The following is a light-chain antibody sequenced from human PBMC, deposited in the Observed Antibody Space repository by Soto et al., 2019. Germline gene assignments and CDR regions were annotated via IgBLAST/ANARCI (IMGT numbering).Light chain of an antibody. V-gene: IGKV3-20*01. CDR1: QSVSSN. CDR3: QQYGSSLFT. J-gene: IGKJ3*01. Sequence: EIVMTQSPATLSVSPGERAALSCRASQSVSSNFAWYQQKPGQAPRLLIYGASSRATGIPDRFSGSGSGTDFTLTISRLEPEDFAVYYCQQYGSSLFTFGPGTKVDIK. CDR2: GAS.